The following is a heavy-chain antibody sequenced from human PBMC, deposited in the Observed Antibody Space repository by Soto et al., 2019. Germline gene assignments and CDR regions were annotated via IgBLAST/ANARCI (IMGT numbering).Heavy chain of an antibody. Sequence: EVQLVETGGGLIQPGGSLRLSCAASGFTVSSHYMSWVRQAPGKGLEWVSVIYSGGSTYYADSVKGRFTISRDNSKNTLYLQMNSLRAEDTAVYYCALERITMVRGVIIRGWFDPWGQGTLVTVSS. D-gene: IGHD3-10*01. V-gene: IGHV3-53*02. CDR2: IYSGGST. CDR3: ALERITMVRGVIIRGWFDP. CDR1: GFTVSSHY. J-gene: IGHJ5*02.